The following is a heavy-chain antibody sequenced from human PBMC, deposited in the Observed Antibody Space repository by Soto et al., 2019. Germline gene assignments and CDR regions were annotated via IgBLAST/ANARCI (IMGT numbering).Heavy chain of an antibody. CDR2: MHYSGIA. V-gene: IGHV4-31*03. Sequence: QVQLQESGPGLVKPSQTLSLTCTVSGGSISSGAYYWSWIRQHSEKGLEWIGYMHYSGIAYYNPSLPSRFTISVDTSKNQFSLKLSSVTAADTAVYYCARYYFDNSGYSNWFDPWGRGTLVTVSS. J-gene: IGHJ5*02. CDR3: ARYYFDNSGYSNWFDP. CDR1: GGSISSGAYY. D-gene: IGHD3-22*01.